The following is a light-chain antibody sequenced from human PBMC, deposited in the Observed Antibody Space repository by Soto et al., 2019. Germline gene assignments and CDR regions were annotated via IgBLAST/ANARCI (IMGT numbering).Light chain of an antibody. CDR3: QQRLT. V-gene: IGKV3-20*01. Sequence: EIVLTQSPGTLSLSPGERATLSCRASQTVSRSALAWYQQKPGQAPRLLIYGASNRATGIPDRFSGSGSGTDFTLTISRLEPEDFAVYYCQQRLTFGGGTKVDIK. J-gene: IGKJ4*01. CDR1: QTVSRSA. CDR2: GAS.